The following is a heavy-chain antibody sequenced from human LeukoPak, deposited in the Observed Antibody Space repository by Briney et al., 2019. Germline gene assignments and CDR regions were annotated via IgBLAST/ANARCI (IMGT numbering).Heavy chain of an antibody. V-gene: IGHV1-18*01. Sequence: GASVKVSCKASGYFFPSYGINWVRQAPGQGLEWMGWVSGSNGNANYGKKFQGRVTMTTETSTSAAYMELRSLRSDDTAVYYCARDRVVGAIDGFDIWGQGTMVTVSS. CDR1: GYFFPSYG. CDR2: VSGSNGNA. D-gene: IGHD1-26*01. J-gene: IGHJ3*02. CDR3: ARDRVVGAIDGFDI.